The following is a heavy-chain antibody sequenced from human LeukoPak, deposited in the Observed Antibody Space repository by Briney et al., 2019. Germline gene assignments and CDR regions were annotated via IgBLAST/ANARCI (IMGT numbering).Heavy chain of an antibody. CDR3: ARERELLRGGAFDI. CDR2: IYTSGNT. D-gene: IGHD1-26*01. Sequence: SETLSLTCTVSGGSISSYYWTWIRQPAGKGLEWIGRIYTSGNTNYNPSLKSRVIMSVDTSKNQFSLKLSSVTAADTAVYYCARERELLRGGAFDIWGLGTMVTVSS. V-gene: IGHV4-4*07. J-gene: IGHJ3*02. CDR1: GGSISSYY.